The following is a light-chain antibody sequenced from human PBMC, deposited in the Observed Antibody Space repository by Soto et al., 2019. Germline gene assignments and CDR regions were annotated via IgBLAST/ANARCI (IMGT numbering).Light chain of an antibody. CDR1: QSVNNN. V-gene: IGKV3-15*01. CDR2: GIS. Sequence: EVVMTQSPATLSVSLGERATLSCRASQSVNNNYLAWYQQKPGQTPRLLIYGISARASGVPARFSGSGSGTEFTLTIDSLQSEDFAVYYCQQYTNWPITFGQGTRLEIK. CDR3: QQYTNWPIT. J-gene: IGKJ5*01.